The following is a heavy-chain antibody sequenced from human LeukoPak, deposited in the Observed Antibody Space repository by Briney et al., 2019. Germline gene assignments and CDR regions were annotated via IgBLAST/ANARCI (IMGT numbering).Heavy chain of an antibody. CDR1: GGSFSGYY. V-gene: IGHV4-34*01. D-gene: IGHD4-17*01. J-gene: IGHJ4*02. Sequence: SETLSLTCAVYGGSFSGYYWSWIRQPPGKGLEWIGEINHSGSTNYNPSLKSRVTISVDTSKNQFSLKLSSVTAADTVVYYCARGDYGDYEFDYWGQGTLVTVSS. CDR2: INHSGST. CDR3: ARGDYGDYEFDY.